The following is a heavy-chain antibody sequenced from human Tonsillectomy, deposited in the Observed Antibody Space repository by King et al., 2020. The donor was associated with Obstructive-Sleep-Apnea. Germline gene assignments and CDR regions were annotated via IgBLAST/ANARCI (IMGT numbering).Heavy chain of an antibody. CDR3: VKDTTPHVFYYFDY. Sequence: VQLVESGGGLVQPGRFLRLSCAASGFTFVDYAIHLVRQAQGKGLEWGYGISWNSYNIHYAESVKGRFTISMDNAKNSLYLQMNSLRAEDTALYYCVKDTTPHVFYYFDYWGQGTLVTVSS. V-gene: IGHV3-9*01. CDR2: ISWNSYNI. D-gene: IGHD2/OR15-2a*01. CDR1: GFTFVDYA. J-gene: IGHJ4*02.